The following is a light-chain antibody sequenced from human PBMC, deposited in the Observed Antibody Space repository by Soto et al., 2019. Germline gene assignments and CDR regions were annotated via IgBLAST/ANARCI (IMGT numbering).Light chain of an antibody. CDR3: QQYGSSPRT. CDR2: GAS. V-gene: IGKV3-20*01. Sequence: EIVLSQSPATLSSFAGDRVTVSCRASQYINTRLAWYQHRPGQAPRLLIYGASSRATGIPDRFSGSGSGTDFTLTISRLEPEDFAVYYCQQYGSSPRTFGQGTKVDIK. CDR1: QYINTR. J-gene: IGKJ1*01.